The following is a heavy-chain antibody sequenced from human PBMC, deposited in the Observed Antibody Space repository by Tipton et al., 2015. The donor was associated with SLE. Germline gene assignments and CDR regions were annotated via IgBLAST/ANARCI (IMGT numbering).Heavy chain of an antibody. D-gene: IGHD2-8*01. Sequence: TLSLTCSVSGDSISSYYWSWIRQPPGKGLEWIGFISYSGRTRYNPSLESRVTLSPDSSKNQFSLRLSSVTAADTAVYYCVRLRSKVLIDYWGQGTLVTVSS. CDR3: VRLRSKVLIDY. CDR2: ISYSGRT. J-gene: IGHJ4*02. CDR1: GDSISSYY. V-gene: IGHV4-59*12.